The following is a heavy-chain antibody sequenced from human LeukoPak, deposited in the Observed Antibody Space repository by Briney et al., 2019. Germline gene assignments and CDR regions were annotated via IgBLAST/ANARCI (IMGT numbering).Heavy chain of an antibody. V-gene: IGHV3-7*01. D-gene: IGHD6-19*01. CDR2: IKQDGSEK. CDR1: EINFRSYW. J-gene: IGHJ3*02. CDR3: ATSQTTRGRYGNAFDI. Sequence: GGSLRLSCTSSEINFRSYWMSWVRQPPGKGLEWVANIKQDGSEKYYVDSLKGRFTISRDNAKNSLYLQMNSLRVEDTAVYYCATSQTTRGRYGNAFDIWGQGTMVTVSS.